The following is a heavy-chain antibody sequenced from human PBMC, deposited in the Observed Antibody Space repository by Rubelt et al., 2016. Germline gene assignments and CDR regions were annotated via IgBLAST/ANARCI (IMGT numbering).Heavy chain of an antibody. D-gene: IGHD6-19*01. Sequence: GKGLEWVSVIYSGGSTYYADSVKGRFTISRDNSKNTLYLQMNSLRAEDTAVYYCANPTPPTPRMAVAGTSTTDYWGQGTLVTVSS. CDR2: IYSGGST. CDR3: ANPTPPTPRMAVAGTSTTDY. V-gene: IGHV3-53*01. J-gene: IGHJ4*02.